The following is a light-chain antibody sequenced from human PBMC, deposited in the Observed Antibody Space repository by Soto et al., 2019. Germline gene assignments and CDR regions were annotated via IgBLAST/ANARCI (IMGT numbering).Light chain of an antibody. Sequence: DIQLTQSPSFLSASVGDRVTITCRASQGISSDLAWYQQKPGKDPKLLIYAASTLQSGVPSRFSGSGSGTEFTLTISSLQPEDFATYYCQQLNSYPPLLVFTFGPGTKVDIK. CDR1: QGISSD. CDR2: AAS. V-gene: IGKV1-9*01. CDR3: QQLNSYPPLLVFT. J-gene: IGKJ3*01.